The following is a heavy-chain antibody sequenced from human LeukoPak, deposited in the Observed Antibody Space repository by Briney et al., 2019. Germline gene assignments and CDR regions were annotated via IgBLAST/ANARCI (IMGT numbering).Heavy chain of an antibody. CDR3: ARVDIDYYFYIDV. J-gene: IGHJ6*03. CDR2: IHYSGST. CDR1: GGSISSYY. Sequence: PSETLSLTCTVSGGSISSYYWSWIRQPPGKGLEWIGYIHYSGSTNYNPSLKSRVTISVDTSKNQFSLKLSSVTAADTAVYYCARVDIDYYFYIDVWGKGTTVTVSS. V-gene: IGHV4-59*01. D-gene: IGHD2-15*01.